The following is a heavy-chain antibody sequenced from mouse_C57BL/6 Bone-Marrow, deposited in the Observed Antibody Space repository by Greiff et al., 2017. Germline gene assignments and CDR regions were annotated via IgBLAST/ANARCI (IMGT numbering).Heavy chain of an antibody. Sequence: EVKLVESEGGLVQPGSSMTLSCTASGFTFSDYYMAWVRQVPEKGLEWVANINYDGSSTYYLDSLKSRFIISRDNAKNILYLQMSSLKSEDTATYYCAREGPYYYYAMDYWGQGTSVTVSS. D-gene: IGHD2-10*01. J-gene: IGHJ4*01. CDR1: GFTFSDYY. CDR3: AREGPYYYYAMDY. CDR2: INYDGSST. V-gene: IGHV5-16*01.